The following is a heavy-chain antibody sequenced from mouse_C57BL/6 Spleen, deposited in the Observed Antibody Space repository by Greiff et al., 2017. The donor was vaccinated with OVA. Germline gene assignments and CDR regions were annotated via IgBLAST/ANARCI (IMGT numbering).Heavy chain of an antibody. CDR3: ARGGFITTGYYFDY. V-gene: IGHV5-17*01. D-gene: IGHD1-1*01. CDR2: ISSGSSTI. Sequence: DVQLVESGGGLVKPGGSLKLSCAASGFTFSDYGMHWVRRAPEKGLEWVAYISSGSSTIYYADTVKGRFTISRDNAKNTLFLQMTSLRSEDTAMYYCARGGFITTGYYFDYWGQGTTLTVSS. J-gene: IGHJ2*01. CDR1: GFTFSDYG.